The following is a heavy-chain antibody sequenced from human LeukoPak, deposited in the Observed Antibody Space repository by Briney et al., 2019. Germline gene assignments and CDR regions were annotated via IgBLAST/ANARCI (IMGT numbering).Heavy chain of an antibody. CDR1: GYSISSGYY. V-gene: IGHV4-38-2*02. CDR2: IYHSGST. Sequence: SETLSLTCTVSGYSISSGYYWGWIRQPPGKGLEWIGSIYHSGSTYYNPSLKSRVTISVDTSKNQFSLKLSSVTAADTAVYYCARPTCSSTSCPMGAFDIWGQGTMVTVSS. CDR3: ARPTCSSTSCPMGAFDI. D-gene: IGHD2-2*01. J-gene: IGHJ3*02.